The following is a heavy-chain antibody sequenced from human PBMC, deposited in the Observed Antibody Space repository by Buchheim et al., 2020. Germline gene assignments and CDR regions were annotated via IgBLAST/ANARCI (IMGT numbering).Heavy chain of an antibody. CDR2: VSPNGVST. CDR1: GYTFTSYH. D-gene: IGHD1-14*01. CDR3: ARDDHRDRRTATGSKPSGPGGIDF. V-gene: IGHV1-46*01. J-gene: IGHJ4*02. Sequence: QVQLVQSGAEVKKPGASVKISCKTFGYTFTSYHMHWVRQAPGQGLEWVGIVSPNGVSTTYAQKFQGRVTVTRDTSTSTVYLELSSLRSEDAAVYYCARDDHRDRRTATGSKPSGPGGIDFWGQGT.